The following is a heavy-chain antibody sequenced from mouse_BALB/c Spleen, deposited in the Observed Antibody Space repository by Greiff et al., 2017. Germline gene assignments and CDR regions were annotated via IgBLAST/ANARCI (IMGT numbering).Heavy chain of an antibody. CDR2: ISYSGST. V-gene: IGHV3-2*02. CDR3: AKGSPLFAY. CDR1: GYSITSDYA. Sequence: VQLQQSGPGLVKPSQSLSLTCTVTGYSITSDYAWNWIRQFPGNKLEWMGYISYSGSTSYNPSLKSRISITRDTSKNQFFLQLNSVTTEDTATYYCAKGSPLFAYWGQGTLVTVSA. J-gene: IGHJ3*01.